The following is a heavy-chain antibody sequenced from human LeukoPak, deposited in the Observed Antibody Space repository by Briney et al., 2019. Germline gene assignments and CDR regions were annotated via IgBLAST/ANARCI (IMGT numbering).Heavy chain of an antibody. Sequence: GGSLRLSCAASGFTFSGYGMHWVLQAPGKGLEWVAVIWYDGSNKYYADSVKGRFTISRDNSKNTLYLQMNSLRAEDTAVYYCARHYGDYFDYWGQGTQVTFSS. J-gene: IGHJ4*02. V-gene: IGHV3-33*01. D-gene: IGHD4-17*01. CDR2: IWYDGSNK. CDR1: GFTFSGYG. CDR3: ARHYGDYFDY.